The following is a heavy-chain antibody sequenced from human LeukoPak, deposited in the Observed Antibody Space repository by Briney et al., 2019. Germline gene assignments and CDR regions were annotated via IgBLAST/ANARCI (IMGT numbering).Heavy chain of an antibody. CDR3: AKDSIAGYSSGWYNYFDY. CDR2: IKQDGSNK. CDR1: GFTFSSYW. Sequence: GGSLRLSCAASGFTFSSYWMSWVRQAPGKGLEWVANIKQDGSNKYYADSVKGRFTISRDNSKNTLYLQMNSLRAEDTAVYYCAKDSIAGYSSGWYNYFDYWGQGTLVTVSS. D-gene: IGHD6-19*01. V-gene: IGHV3-7*01. J-gene: IGHJ4*02.